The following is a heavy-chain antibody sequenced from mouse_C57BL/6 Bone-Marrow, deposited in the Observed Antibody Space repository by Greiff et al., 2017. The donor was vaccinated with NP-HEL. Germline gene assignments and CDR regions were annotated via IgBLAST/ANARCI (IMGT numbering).Heavy chain of an antibody. V-gene: IGHV1-69*01. CDR3: ASRGVLYDYDY. D-gene: IGHD2-4*01. J-gene: IGHJ2*01. Sequence: QVQLKQPGAELVMPGASVKLSCKASGYTFTSYWMHWVKQRPGQGLEWIGEIDPSDSYTNYNQKFKGKSTLTVDKSSSTAYMQLSSLTSEDSAVYDCASRGVLYDYDYWGQGTTLTVSS. CDR1: GYTFTSYW. CDR2: IDPSDSYT.